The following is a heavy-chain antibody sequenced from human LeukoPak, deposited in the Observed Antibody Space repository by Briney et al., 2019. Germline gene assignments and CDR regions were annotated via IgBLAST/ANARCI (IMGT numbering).Heavy chain of an antibody. CDR1: GFTFSSYA. D-gene: IGHD3-22*01. J-gene: IGHJ4*02. CDR3: AKDEDSSGYYLLSFDY. V-gene: IGHV3-23*01. CDR2: ISGSGGST. Sequence: GGSLRLSCAASGFTFSSYAMSWVRQAPGKGLEWVSAISGSGGSTYYADSVKGRFTISRDNSKNTLYLQMNSLRAEDTAVYYCAKDEDSSGYYLLSFDYWGRGTLVTVSS.